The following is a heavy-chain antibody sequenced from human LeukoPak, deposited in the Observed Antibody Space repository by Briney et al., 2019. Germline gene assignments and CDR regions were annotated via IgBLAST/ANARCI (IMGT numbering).Heavy chain of an antibody. CDR2: INPNSGGT. J-gene: IGHJ3*02. CDR1: GYSFTGYW. V-gene: IGHV1-2*06. CDR3: ARFLSGSHDAFDI. Sequence: ASVKVSCKASGYSFTGYWHWVRQAPGQGLEWMGRINPNSGGTDDAQTFRGRVTMTRDTSVSTAYMELSSLRSDDTAVYYCARFLSGSHDAFDIWGQGTMVTVSS. D-gene: IGHD1-26*01.